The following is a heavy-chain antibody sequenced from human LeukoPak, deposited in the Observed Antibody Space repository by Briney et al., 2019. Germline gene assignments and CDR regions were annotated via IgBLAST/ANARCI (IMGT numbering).Heavy chain of an antibody. Sequence: PGGSLRLSCAASGFTFSSYAMSWVRQAPGKGLEWVSAISGSGGSTYYADSVKGRFTISRDNSKNTLYLQMNSLRAEDTAVYYCAKDHNTLWFGESPMDVWGQGTTVPVSS. D-gene: IGHD3-10*01. J-gene: IGHJ6*02. V-gene: IGHV3-23*01. CDR2: ISGSGGST. CDR1: GFTFSSYA. CDR3: AKDHNTLWFGESPMDV.